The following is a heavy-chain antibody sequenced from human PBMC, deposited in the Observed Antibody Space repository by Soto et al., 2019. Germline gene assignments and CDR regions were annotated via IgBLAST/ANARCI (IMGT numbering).Heavy chain of an antibody. J-gene: IGHJ6*02. D-gene: IGHD3-9*01. Sequence: SVKVSCKASGGTFSSYAISWVRQAPGQGLEWMGGIIPIFGTANYAQKFQGRVTITADESTSTAYMKLSSLRSEDTAVYYCASWYYDILTGYSPSYYYYYGMDVWGQGTTVTVSS. CDR2: IIPIFGTA. V-gene: IGHV1-69*13. CDR3: ASWYYDILTGYSPSYYYYYGMDV. CDR1: GGTFSSYA.